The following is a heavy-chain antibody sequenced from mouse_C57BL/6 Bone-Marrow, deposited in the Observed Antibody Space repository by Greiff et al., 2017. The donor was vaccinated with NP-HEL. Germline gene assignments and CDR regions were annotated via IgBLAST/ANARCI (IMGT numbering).Heavy chain of an antibody. J-gene: IGHJ1*03. D-gene: IGHD1-1*01. V-gene: IGHV1-81*01. CDR2: IYPRSGNT. CDR1: GYTFTSYG. Sequence: VMLVESGAELARPGASVKLSCKASGYTFTSYGISWVKQRTGQGLEWIGEIYPRSGNTYYNEKFKGKATLTADKSSSTAYMELRSLTSEDSAVNFCDYYGSSDWYFDVWGTGTTVTVSS. CDR3: DYYGSSDWYFDV.